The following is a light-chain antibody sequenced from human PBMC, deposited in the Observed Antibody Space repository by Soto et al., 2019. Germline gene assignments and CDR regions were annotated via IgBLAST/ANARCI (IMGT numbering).Light chain of an antibody. Sequence: DIQMTQSPSSLSASVGDEVTITCRATQAISSYLAWYQQKPGKVPRLLIYAASTLQSGVPSRFSGIGSGTDFTLTISSLQPEDVATYYCQKYNSAPLTFGGGTKVETK. CDR3: QKYNSAPLT. CDR1: QAISSY. J-gene: IGKJ4*01. V-gene: IGKV1-27*01. CDR2: AAS.